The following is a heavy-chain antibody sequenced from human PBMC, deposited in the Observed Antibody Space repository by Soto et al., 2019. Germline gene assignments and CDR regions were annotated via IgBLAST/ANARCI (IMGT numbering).Heavy chain of an antibody. CDR3: AKDIELGRSGWYFFDY. D-gene: IGHD6-19*01. CDR2: ISWDSGTI. J-gene: IGHJ4*02. CDR1: GFTFDDYA. V-gene: IGHV3-9*01. Sequence: GGSLRLSCAASGFTFDDYAMHWVRQVPGKGLEWVSGISWDSGTIAYADSVKGRFTISRDNAKNSLYLQMNSLRAEDTAFYYCAKDIELGRSGWYFFDYWGQGTLVTVSS.